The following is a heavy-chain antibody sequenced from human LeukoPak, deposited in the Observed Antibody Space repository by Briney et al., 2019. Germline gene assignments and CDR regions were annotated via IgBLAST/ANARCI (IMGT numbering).Heavy chain of an antibody. CDR2: IIPMCGTT. J-gene: IGHJ6*03. V-gene: IGHV1-69*05. D-gene: IGHD4-11*01. CDR3: ASVTVTTWAPDGHMDV. Sequence: GASVKVSCKASGGTFSNYAISWVRQAPGQGLEWMGRIIPMCGTTNYAQNFQGRGTITTDESTSTAYMEVSSLRIEDTAVYYCASVTVTTWAPDGHMDVWGKGTTVTVSS. CDR1: GGTFSNYA.